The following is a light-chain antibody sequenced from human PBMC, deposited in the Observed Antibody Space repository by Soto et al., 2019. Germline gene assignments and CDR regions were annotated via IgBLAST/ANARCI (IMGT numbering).Light chain of an antibody. J-gene: IGKJ1*01. V-gene: IGKV1-39*01. CDR2: GAS. Sequence: DVQLTQSPSSLSASIGDTVTISCRSTQSIATSVNWYQQKTGKPPALLIYGASALQIGVPHRFSASGSGTEFTLTITRLQHEDFATYYCEQSCSLPRTFGQGTRVDLK. CDR3: EQSCSLPRT. CDR1: QSIATS.